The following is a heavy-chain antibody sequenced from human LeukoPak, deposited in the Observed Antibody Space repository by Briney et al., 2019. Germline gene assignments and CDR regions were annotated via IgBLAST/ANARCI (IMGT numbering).Heavy chain of an antibody. CDR2: INHSGST. D-gene: IGHD2-2*01. V-gene: IGHV4-34*01. CDR3: ARVGLGYCSSTSCYGTIDTSSPFDY. CDR1: GGSFSGYY. Sequence: PSETLSLTCAVYGGSFSGYYWSWIRQPPGKGLEWIGEINHSGSTNYNPSLKSRVTISVDTSKNQFSLKLSSVTAADTAVYYCARVGLGYCSSTSCYGTIDTSSPFDYWGQGTLVTVSS. J-gene: IGHJ4*02.